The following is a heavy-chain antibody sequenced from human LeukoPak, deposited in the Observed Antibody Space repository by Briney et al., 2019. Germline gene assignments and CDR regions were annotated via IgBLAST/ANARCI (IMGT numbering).Heavy chain of an antibody. J-gene: IGHJ6*03. Sequence: GGSLRLSCAASGFTFSSYWMSWVRQAPGKGLEWVANIKQDGSEKYSVDSVKGRFTISRDNAKNSLYMQMNSLRAEDTAVYYCARVMSASVWRTYGSYYYYYYMDVWGKGTTVTVSS. CDR3: ARVMSASVWRTYGSYYYYYYMDV. D-gene: IGHD3-16*01. CDR2: IKQDGSEK. V-gene: IGHV3-7*01. CDR1: GFTFSSYW.